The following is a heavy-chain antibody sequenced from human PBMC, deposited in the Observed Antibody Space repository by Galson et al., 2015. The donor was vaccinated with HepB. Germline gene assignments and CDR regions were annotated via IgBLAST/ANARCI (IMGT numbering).Heavy chain of an antibody. J-gene: IGHJ3*02. CDR3: AREEMTILGVLTPPSFDM. D-gene: IGHD3-3*01. CDR2: MYDRGST. CDR1: GGSISWGDYS. Sequence: TLSLTCTVSGGSISWGDYSWSWIRQSPGKGLEYIGSMYDRGSTYYNPSLKSRVTISVDRSKNQLFLKLNSVSAADTAIYYCAREEMTILGVLTPPSFDMWGQGTMVTVSS. V-gene: IGHV4-30-4*01.